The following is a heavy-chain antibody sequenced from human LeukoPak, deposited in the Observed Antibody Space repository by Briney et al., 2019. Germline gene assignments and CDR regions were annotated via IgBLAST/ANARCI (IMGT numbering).Heavy chain of an antibody. CDR2: IDPSGGST. D-gene: IGHD5-12*01. CDR1: GYTFTSYY. J-gene: IGHJ4*02. CDR3: ARDPPYSGYDSTFDY. Sequence: ASVKVSCKASGYTFTSYYMHWVRQAPGQGLEWMGIIDPSGGSTSYAQKFQGRVTMTRDTSTSTVYMELSSLRSEDTAVYYCARDPPYSGYDSTFDYWGQGTLVTVSS. V-gene: IGHV1-46*01.